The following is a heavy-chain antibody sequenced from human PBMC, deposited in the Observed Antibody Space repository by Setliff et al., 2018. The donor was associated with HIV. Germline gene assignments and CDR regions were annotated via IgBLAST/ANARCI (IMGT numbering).Heavy chain of an antibody. J-gene: IGHJ3*02. Sequence: ETLSLTCAVYGGSFSAYYWSWIRQPPGKGLEWIGEINHSGSTNYNPSLKSRVTISVDTSKNQFSLKLSSVTAADTAVYYCARVLSFDDNVYYYPDAFDIWGQGTMVTVSS. CDR1: GGSFSAYY. CDR3: ARVLSFDDNVYYYPDAFDI. D-gene: IGHD3-22*01. V-gene: IGHV4-34*01. CDR2: INHSGST.